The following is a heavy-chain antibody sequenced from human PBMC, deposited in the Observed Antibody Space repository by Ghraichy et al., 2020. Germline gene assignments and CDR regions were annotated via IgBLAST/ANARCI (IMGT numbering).Heavy chain of an antibody. CDR2: IYVGGST. CDR3: ASSRSMDV. Sequence: LSLTCAASGFTVITTYMTCVRQASGKVLELVSTIYVGGSTYYADSVQGRFSVSRDNSKNTLYLQMYSLRAEDTGVYFCASSRSMDVGGQGTTVTVSS. J-gene: IGHJ6*02. CDR1: GFTVITTY. V-gene: IGHV3-66*01.